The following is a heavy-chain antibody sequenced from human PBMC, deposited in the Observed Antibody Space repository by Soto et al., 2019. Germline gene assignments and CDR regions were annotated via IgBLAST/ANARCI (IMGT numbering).Heavy chain of an antibody. CDR2: IYYSGSI. CDR1: GDSLTSEGYY. J-gene: IGHJ6*02. V-gene: IGHV4-30-4*08. Sequence: LSLTCTVSGDSLTSEGYYWSWIRQLPGKGLEWIGYIYYSGSIFYNPFLKSRASISAHSSKRQFSLKVGSVTAADTAVYYCASSSLYGMDVWGQGATVTVSS. CDR3: ASSSLYGMDV.